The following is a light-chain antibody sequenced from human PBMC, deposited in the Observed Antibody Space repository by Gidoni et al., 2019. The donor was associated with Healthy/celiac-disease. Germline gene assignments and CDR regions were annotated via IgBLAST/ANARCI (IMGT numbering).Light chain of an antibody. Sequence: EVVLTQSPGTLSLSPGERATLSCRASQSVSSNYLAWFQQKPGQAPRLLIYGASSRATGIPDRFSGSGSGTDFTLTISRLEPEDVAVYYCQQDGSSPIAVTFGGGTKVEIK. CDR2: GAS. CDR1: QSVSSNY. CDR3: QQDGSSPIAVT. J-gene: IGKJ4*01. V-gene: IGKV3-20*01.